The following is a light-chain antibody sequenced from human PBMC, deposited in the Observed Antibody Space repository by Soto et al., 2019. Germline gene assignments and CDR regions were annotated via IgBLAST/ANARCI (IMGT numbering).Light chain of an antibody. CDR3: QQYNNFWT. J-gene: IGKJ1*01. CDR1: QSVGSN. CDR2: GAS. Sequence: EIVMTQSPATLSVSPGETATLSCRASQSVGSNLAWYQQKPGQAPRLLIYGASTRATDIPARFSGSGSGTEFTLTISSLQSEDFAVYYCQQYNNFWTFGQGTKVEIK. V-gene: IGKV3-15*01.